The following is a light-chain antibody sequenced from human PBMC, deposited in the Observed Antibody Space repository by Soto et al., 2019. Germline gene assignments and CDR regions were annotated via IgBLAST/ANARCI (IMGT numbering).Light chain of an antibody. V-gene: IGLV1-44*01. CDR2: SDN. J-gene: IGLJ2*01. CDR3: SSYTSSSTLV. Sequence: QSVLTQPPSVSGTPGQRVTISCSGSSSNIGNNFVYWYQHLPGAAPTLVVYSDNHRPSGVPVRFSGSKSGTSASLTISGLQAEDEADYYCSSYTSSSTLVFGGGTKVTVL. CDR1: SSNIGNNF.